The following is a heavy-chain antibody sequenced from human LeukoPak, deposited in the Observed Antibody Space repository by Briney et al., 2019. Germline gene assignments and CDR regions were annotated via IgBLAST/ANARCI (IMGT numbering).Heavy chain of an antibody. Sequence: SETLSLTCTVSGGSISSGGYYWSWIRQYPGKGLEWIGHISYSGSTYYNPSLNSRVTISVGTSKSQFSLKLSSVTDADTAVYCCARVRGYSYGELDYWGQGTLVTVSS. CDR2: ISYSGST. J-gene: IGHJ4*02. CDR1: GGSISSGGYY. D-gene: IGHD5-18*01. V-gene: IGHV4-31*03. CDR3: ARVRGYSYGELDY.